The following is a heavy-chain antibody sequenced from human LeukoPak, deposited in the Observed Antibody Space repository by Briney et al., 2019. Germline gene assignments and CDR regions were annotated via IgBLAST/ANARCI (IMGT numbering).Heavy chain of an antibody. Sequence: SETLSLTCTVSGGSISSYYWSWIRQPPGKGLEWIGYIYYSGSTNYNPSLKSRVTISVDTSKNQFSLKLSSVTAADTAVYYCARVSVTTVVLFDYWGQETLVTVSS. V-gene: IGHV4-59*01. J-gene: IGHJ4*02. D-gene: IGHD4-23*01. CDR1: GGSISSYY. CDR3: ARVSVTTVVLFDY. CDR2: IYYSGST.